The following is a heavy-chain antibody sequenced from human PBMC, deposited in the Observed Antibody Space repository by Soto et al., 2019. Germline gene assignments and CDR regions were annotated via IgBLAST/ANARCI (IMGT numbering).Heavy chain of an antibody. CDR3: AKDRVTYYYDGSGDGGSDY. D-gene: IGHD3-22*01. V-gene: IGHV1-3*01. Sequence: ASVKVSCKASGYTFTSYAMHWVRQAPGQRLEWMGWINAGNGNTKYSQKFQGRVTITRDTSASTAYMELSSLRSEDTAVYYCAKDRVTYYYDGSGDGGSDYWGQGTLVTVSS. CDR1: GYTFTSYA. CDR2: INAGNGNT. J-gene: IGHJ4*02.